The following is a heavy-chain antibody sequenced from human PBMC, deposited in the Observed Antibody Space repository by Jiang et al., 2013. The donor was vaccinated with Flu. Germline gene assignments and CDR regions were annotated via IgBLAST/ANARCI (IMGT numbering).Heavy chain of an antibody. CDR3: ARSRYRSSFVDF. V-gene: IGHV4-34*01. CDR2: INHSGST. J-gene: IGHJ4*02. Sequence: TCAVYGGSFSGYYWSWIRQPPGKGLEWIGDINHSGSTNYNPSLKSRVTISEDTSNNQFSLKLTSVTAADTAVYFCARSRYRSSFVDFWGQGTLVTVSS. D-gene: IGHD6-13*01. CDR1: GGSFSGYY.